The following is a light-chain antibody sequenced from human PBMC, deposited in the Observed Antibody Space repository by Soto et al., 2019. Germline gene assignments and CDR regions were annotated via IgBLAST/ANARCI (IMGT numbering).Light chain of an antibody. CDR1: SSDVGGYNY. Sequence: QSVLTQPRSVSGSPGQSVTISCTGTSSDVGGYNYVSWYQQHPGKAPKLMIYDVSKRPSGVPDRFSGSKSGNTASLTIFGLQAEDEAHYYCCSYAGSYVFGSGTKDTV. CDR2: DVS. V-gene: IGLV2-11*01. CDR3: CSYAGSYV. J-gene: IGLJ1*01.